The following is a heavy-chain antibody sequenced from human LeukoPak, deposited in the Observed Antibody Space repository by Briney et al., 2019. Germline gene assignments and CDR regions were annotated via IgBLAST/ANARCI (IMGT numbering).Heavy chain of an antibody. V-gene: IGHV3-30*18. CDR3: AKDGLTGSLYYYYGMDV. J-gene: IGHJ6*02. Sequence: GGSLTLSCAASGLTFSSYGMHWVRQAPGKGLEWVVIISYDGSTKYYADSLKGRFTISRDNSKNTLYLQMNSLRAEDTAVYYCAKDGLTGSLYYYYGMDVWGQGTTVTVSS. CDR1: GLTFSSYG. D-gene: IGHD3-10*01. CDR2: ISYDGSTK.